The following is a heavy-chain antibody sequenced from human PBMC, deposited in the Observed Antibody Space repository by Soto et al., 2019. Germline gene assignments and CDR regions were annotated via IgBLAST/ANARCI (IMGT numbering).Heavy chain of an antibody. Sequence: PSETLSLTCTVSGGSISSSSYYWGWIRQPPGKGLEWIGSIYYSGSTYYNPSLKSRVTISVDTSKNQFSLKLSSVTAADTAVYYCARHVEYYDFWSGYWTLAAFDIWGQGTMVTVSS. J-gene: IGHJ3*02. CDR2: IYYSGST. D-gene: IGHD3-3*01. CDR1: GGSISSSSYY. V-gene: IGHV4-39*01. CDR3: ARHVEYYDFWSGYWTLAAFDI.